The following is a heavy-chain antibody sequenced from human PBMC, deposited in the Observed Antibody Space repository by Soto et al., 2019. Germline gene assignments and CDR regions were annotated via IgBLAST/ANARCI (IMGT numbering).Heavy chain of an antibody. D-gene: IGHD3-16*01. Sequence: EVQLLESGGALIQPGGSLRLSCAASGFSFSSFVMTWVRQAPGKGLEWVSSISGSGDTTYYAESVKGRFTISRDNSKNTRYLRVNSLRHADTAMYYGAKGQWGALTLFDNWGQGTLVTVSS. CDR2: ISGSGDTT. CDR1: GFSFSSFV. V-gene: IGHV3-23*01. CDR3: AKGQWGALTLFDN. J-gene: IGHJ4*02.